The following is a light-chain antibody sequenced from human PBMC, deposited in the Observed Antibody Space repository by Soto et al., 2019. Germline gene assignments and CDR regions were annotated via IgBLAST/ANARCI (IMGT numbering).Light chain of an antibody. J-gene: IGKJ1*01. V-gene: IGKV3-20*01. CDR3: QQYISSPLT. Sequence: EIGLTQSPGTLSLSPGERATLSCRASQSVSNNYLAWYQQKPGQAPRLVIYGASNRATGIPDRFSASGSGTDFTLTISRLEPEDFAVYYCQQYISSPLTFGQGTKVDI. CDR2: GAS. CDR1: QSVSNNY.